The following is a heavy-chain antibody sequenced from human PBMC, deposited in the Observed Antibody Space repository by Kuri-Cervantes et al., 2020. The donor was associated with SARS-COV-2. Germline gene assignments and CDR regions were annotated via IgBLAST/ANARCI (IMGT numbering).Heavy chain of an antibody. V-gene: IGHV3-21*01. CDR1: GFTFSTYS. D-gene: IGHD3/OR15-3a*01. J-gene: IGHJ4*02. Sequence: GESLKISCEASGFTFSTYSMNWVRQAPGKGLQWVASISSSGSYIHYADSVRGRFTISRDNAKGSVYLQMNSLRADDTAVYYCAKLALWTGDHNGKFDCWGQGTLVTVSS. CDR3: AKLALWTGDHNGKFDC. CDR2: ISSSGSYI.